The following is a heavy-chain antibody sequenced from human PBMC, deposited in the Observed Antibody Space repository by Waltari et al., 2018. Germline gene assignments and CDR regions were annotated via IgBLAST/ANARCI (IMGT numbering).Heavy chain of an antibody. CDR1: GFTFFKSA. V-gene: IGHV3-23*04. D-gene: IGHD3-3*01. Sequence: EVQLVESGGGLVQPGGSLRLSCAASGFTFFKSARSWVRQAPGKGLEWVSSVSGSGGGTFYADSLKGRFTISRDNSKKTLYLEMNSLGAEDTAIYYCAKDRVDFWSGAFDYWGQGTLVSVSS. CDR2: VSGSGGGT. J-gene: IGHJ4*02. CDR3: AKDRVDFWSGAFDY.